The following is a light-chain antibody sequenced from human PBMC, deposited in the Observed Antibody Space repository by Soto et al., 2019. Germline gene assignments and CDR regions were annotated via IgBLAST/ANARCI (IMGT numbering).Light chain of an antibody. Sequence: QSALTQPASVSGCPGQSITISCTGTSSDVGSYNLVSWYQQHPGKAPKLMNYEVSKRPSGVSNRFSGSKSGNTASLTISGLQAEDEADYYCCSYAGSSTSWVFGGGTKLTVL. CDR3: CSYAGSSTSWV. CDR2: EVS. J-gene: IGLJ3*02. CDR1: SSDVGSYNL. V-gene: IGLV2-23*02.